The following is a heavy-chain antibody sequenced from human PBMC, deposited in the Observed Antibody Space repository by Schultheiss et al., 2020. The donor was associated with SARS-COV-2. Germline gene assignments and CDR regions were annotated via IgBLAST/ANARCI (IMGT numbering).Heavy chain of an antibody. J-gene: IGHJ3*02. CDR1: GFTFGDYA. V-gene: IGHV3-49*03. Sequence: GGSLRLSCTASGFTFGDYAMSWFRQAPGKGLEWVGFIRSKAYGGTTEYAASVKGRFTISRDDSKSIAYMKMNSLKNEATAVYYCTRPTVVTPEEAFDIWGQGTMVTVSS. CDR2: IRSKAYGGTT. D-gene: IGHD4-23*01. CDR3: TRPTVVTPEEAFDI.